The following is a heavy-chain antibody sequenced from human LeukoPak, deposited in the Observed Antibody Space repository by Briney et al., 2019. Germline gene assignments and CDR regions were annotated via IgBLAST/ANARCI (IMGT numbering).Heavy chain of an antibody. CDR2: IIPIFGTA. V-gene: IGHV1-69*01. CDR1: GGTFSSYA. J-gene: IGHJ6*02. Sequence: SVKVSCKASGGTFSSYAISWVRQAPGQGLEWMGGIIPIFGTANYAQKFQGRVTITADESTGTAYMELSSLRSEDTAVYYCARGPDYDFWSGYYVNHYYYYGMDVWGQGTTVTVSS. CDR3: ARGPDYDFWSGYYVNHYYYYGMDV. D-gene: IGHD3-3*01.